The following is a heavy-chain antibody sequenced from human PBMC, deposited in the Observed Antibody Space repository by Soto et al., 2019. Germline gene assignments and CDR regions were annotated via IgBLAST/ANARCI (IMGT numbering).Heavy chain of an antibody. J-gene: IGHJ4*02. CDR1: GFNFSSYA. V-gene: IGHV3-30-3*01. Sequence: QVQLVESGGGVVQPGRSLRLSCAASGFNFSSYAMLWVRQAPGKGLEWVAVISYDGSNKYYADSVKGRFTISRDISKNTLYLQMNSLRAEDTAAYYCARAGGLLLDYWGQGTLVTLTS. CDR3: ARAGGLLLDY. CDR2: ISYDGSNK. D-gene: IGHD2-15*01.